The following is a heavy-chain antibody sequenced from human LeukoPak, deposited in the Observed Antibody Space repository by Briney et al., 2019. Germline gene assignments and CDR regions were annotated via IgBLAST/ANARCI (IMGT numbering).Heavy chain of an antibody. J-gene: IGHJ2*01. D-gene: IGHD1-7*01. CDR1: GYTFTSYG. Sequence: SVKVSCKASGYTFTSYGISWVRQAPGQGLEWMGWISAYNGNTNYAQKLQGRVTMTTDTSTSTSYMELRSLRSDDTAVYYCARQGARTYNWNSQGFDLWGRGTLVTVSS. CDR2: ISAYNGNT. V-gene: IGHV1-18*01. CDR3: ARQGARTYNWNSQGFDL.